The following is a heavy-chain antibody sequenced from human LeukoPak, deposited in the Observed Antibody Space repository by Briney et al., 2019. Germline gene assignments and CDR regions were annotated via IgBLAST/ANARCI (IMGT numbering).Heavy chain of an antibody. V-gene: IGHV3-53*01. CDR1: GFTVSTNY. J-gene: IGHJ4*02. CDR3: ARDPVPSSL. Sequence: GGSLRLSCAASGFTVSTNYMSWVRQAPGKGLEWVSAIYATTTHYADSVKGRFTISSDNSKNTLYLQLNSLRAEDTAVYYCARDPVPSSLWGQGTLVTVSS. D-gene: IGHD3-10*01. CDR2: IYATTT.